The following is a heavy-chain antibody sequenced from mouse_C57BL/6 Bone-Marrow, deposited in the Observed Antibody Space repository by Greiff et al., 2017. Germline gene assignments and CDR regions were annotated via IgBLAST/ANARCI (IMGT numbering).Heavy chain of an antibody. D-gene: IGHD1-1*01. V-gene: IGHV1-80*01. CDR2: IYPGDGDT. CDR3: ARPTVVDWYFDV. Sequence: QVQLQQSGAELVKPGASVKISCKASGYAFSSYWLNWVKQRPGKGLEWIGQIYPGDGDTNYNGKFKGKVTLTADKSSSTAYMQRSSQTSEDSAVYFCARPTVVDWYFDVWGTGTTVTVSS. CDR1: GYAFSSYW. J-gene: IGHJ1*03.